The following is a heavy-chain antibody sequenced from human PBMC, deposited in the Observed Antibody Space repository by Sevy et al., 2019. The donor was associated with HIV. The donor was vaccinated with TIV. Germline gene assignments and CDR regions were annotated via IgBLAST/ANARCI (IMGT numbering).Heavy chain of an antibody. Sequence: ASVKVSCEDSGYSFDSYDINWVRQATGQGLEWMGWMSPKTGATGFAQKFKGRVTMTRNTSISTAYMELSSLTNEDTAVYYCASGGNGDFWSYEYYYYGMDVWGQGTTVTVSS. D-gene: IGHD3-3*01. CDR3: ASGGNGDFWSYEYYYYGMDV. CDR2: MSPKTGAT. CDR1: GYSFDSYD. J-gene: IGHJ6*02. V-gene: IGHV1-8*01.